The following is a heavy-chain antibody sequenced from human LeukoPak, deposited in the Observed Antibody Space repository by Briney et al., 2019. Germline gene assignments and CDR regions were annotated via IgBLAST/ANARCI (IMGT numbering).Heavy chain of an antibody. CDR2: IKSKSAGGTT. V-gene: IGHV3-15*01. Sequence: GGSLRLSCAASGFTFSSYAMSWVRQAPGKGLEWVGRIKSKSAGGTTDYAAPVKGRFTISRDDSKNTVYLQMNSLKTEDTAVYYCTTEYYGSLIYWGQGTLVTVSS. CDR1: GFTFSSYA. CDR3: TTEYYGSLIY. J-gene: IGHJ4*02. D-gene: IGHD3-10*01.